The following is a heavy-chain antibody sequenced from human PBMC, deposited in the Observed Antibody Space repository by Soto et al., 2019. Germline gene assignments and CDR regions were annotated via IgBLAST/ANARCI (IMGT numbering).Heavy chain of an antibody. CDR2: TYYRGST. CDR3: AREGSGSPGMI. V-gene: IGHV4-61*01. J-gene: IGHJ3*02. D-gene: IGHD6-19*01. CDR1: GDSITSDFFS. Sequence: SETLSLTCTVSGDSITSDFFSWNWVRQHPGKGLEWVAYTYYRGSTTLNPSLKSRVTISVDTSKNQFSLKVNSVTAADTAVYYCAREGSGSPGMIWGQGTMVTVSS.